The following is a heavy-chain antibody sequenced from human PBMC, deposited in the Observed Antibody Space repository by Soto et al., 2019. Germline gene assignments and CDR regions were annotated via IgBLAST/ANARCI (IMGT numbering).Heavy chain of an antibody. CDR3: ARNYGDHDAFDI. J-gene: IGHJ3*02. CDR1: GFTFSSYD. Sequence: EVQLMESGGGLVQPGGSLRLSCAASGFTFSSYDMHWVRQATGKGLEWVSAIGTAGDTYYPGSVKGRFTISRENAKNSLYLQMNSLRAGDTAVYYCARNYGDHDAFDIWGQGTMVTVSS. D-gene: IGHD4-17*01. V-gene: IGHV3-13*01. CDR2: IGTAGDT.